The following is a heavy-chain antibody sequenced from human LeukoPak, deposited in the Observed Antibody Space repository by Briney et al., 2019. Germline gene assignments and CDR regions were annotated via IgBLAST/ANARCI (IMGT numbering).Heavy chain of an antibody. CDR1: GFTFSSYW. Sequence: GGSLRLSCAASGFTFSSYWMSWVCQAPGKGLEWVANIKQDGSEKYYVDSVKGRFTISRDNAKNSLYLQMNSLRADDTAVYYCARFAAGGSYYYYMDVWGKGTTVTVSS. D-gene: IGHD6-25*01. J-gene: IGHJ6*03. V-gene: IGHV3-7*01. CDR2: IKQDGSEK. CDR3: ARFAAGGSYYYYMDV.